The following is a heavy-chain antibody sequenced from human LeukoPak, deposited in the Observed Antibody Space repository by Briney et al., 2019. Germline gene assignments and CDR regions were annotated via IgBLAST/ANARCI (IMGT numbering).Heavy chain of an antibody. D-gene: IGHD6-6*01. Sequence: SETLSLTCSVYGGSFSGYYWSWIRQPPGKGLEWIGEINHSGSTNYNPSLKSRVTISVDTSKNQFSLKLSSVTAADTAVYYCAREGLSSSSHYYYYYYMDVWGKGTTVTVSS. J-gene: IGHJ6*03. CDR3: AREGLSSSSHYYYYYYMDV. V-gene: IGHV4-34*01. CDR1: GGSFSGYY. CDR2: INHSGST.